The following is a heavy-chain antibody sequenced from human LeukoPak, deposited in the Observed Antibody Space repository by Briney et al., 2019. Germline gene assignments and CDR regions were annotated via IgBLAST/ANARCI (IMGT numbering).Heavy chain of an antibody. J-gene: IGHJ4*02. V-gene: IGHV4-34*01. CDR2: INHSGST. D-gene: IGHD3-10*01. Sequence: PSETLSLTCAVYGGSFSGYYWSWIRQPPGKGLEWIGEINHSGSTNYNPSLKSRVTISVDTSKNQFSLKLSSVTAADTAVYCCARGPHGSGSSRPFDYWGQGTLVTVSS. CDR1: GGSFSGYY. CDR3: ARGPHGSGSSRPFDY.